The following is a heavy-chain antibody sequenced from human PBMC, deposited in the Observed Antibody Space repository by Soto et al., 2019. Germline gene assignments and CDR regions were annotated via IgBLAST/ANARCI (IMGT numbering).Heavy chain of an antibody. CDR2: INHVGGT. Sequence: PSETLSLTCAVYGGFLSESYWTWIRQPPGKGLEWIGEINHVGGTNYNPSLKSRVTMSVDTSQNQFSLRLISVTAADTAMYFCVRIRYQLPSSVLWLDPWGQGTPVTASS. J-gene: IGHJ5*02. V-gene: IGHV4-34*01. CDR3: VRIRYQLPSSVLWLDP. D-gene: IGHD3-16*01. CDR1: GGFLSESY.